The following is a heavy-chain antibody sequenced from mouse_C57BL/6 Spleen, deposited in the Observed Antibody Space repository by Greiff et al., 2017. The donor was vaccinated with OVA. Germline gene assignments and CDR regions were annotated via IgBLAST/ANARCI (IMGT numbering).Heavy chain of an antibody. D-gene: IGHD1-1*01. CDR1: GYTFTSYW. Sequence: QVQLQQPGTELVKPGASVKLSCKASGYTFTSYWMHWVKQRPGQGLEWIGNINPSNGGTNYNEKFKSKATLTVDKSSSTAYMQLSSLTSEDSAVYYCARGTITTVVVHYYAMDYWGQGTSVTVSS. CDR3: ARGTITTVVVHYYAMDY. J-gene: IGHJ4*01. CDR2: INPSNGGT. V-gene: IGHV1-53*01.